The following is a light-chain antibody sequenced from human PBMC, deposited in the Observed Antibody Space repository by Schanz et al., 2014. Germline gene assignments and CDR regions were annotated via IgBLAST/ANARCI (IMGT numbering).Light chain of an antibody. J-gene: IGKJ2*01. Sequence: DIQMTQSPSSLSTSVGDRVTITCQASQDISNYLNWYQQEPGKAPKLQIYTASKFETGVPSRFSGSGSGTEFTLTISSLQPDDFATYYCQQYNSYPYTFGQGTKLEIK. CDR2: TAS. V-gene: IGKV1-33*01. CDR3: QQYNSYPYT. CDR1: QDISNY.